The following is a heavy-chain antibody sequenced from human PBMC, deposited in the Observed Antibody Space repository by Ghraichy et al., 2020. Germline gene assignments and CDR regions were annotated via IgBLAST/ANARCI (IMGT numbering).Heavy chain of an antibody. V-gene: IGHV4-59*01. CDR1: GDSIISSY. Sequence: SETLSLTCTVSGDSIISSYWSWIRQSPGKGLEWIGYIHYRGNTYYNPSLKSRVTMSVDMSKNQFSLDLSSVIAADTAVYYCARAYFDSSGYYSGEEVELDYCGQGTLVTVSS. CDR3: ARAYFDSSGYYSGEEVELDY. J-gene: IGHJ4*02. D-gene: IGHD3-22*01. CDR2: IHYRGNT.